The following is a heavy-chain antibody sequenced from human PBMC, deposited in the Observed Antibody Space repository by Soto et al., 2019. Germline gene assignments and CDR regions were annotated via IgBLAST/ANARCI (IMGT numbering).Heavy chain of an antibody. CDR1: GGSISSSSYY. D-gene: IGHD5-12*01. CDR2: IYYSGST. CDR3: ASTLSLYRGYSGYDYYYYGMDV. V-gene: IGHV4-39*01. J-gene: IGHJ6*02. Sequence: PSETLSLTCTVSGGSISSSSYYWGWIRQPPGKGLEWIGSIYYSGSTYYNPSLKSRVTISVDTSKNQFSLKLSSVTAAGTAVYYCASTLSLYRGYSGYDYYYYGMDVWGQGTTVTVSS.